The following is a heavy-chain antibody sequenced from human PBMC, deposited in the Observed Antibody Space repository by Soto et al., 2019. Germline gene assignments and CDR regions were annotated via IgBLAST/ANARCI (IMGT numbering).Heavy chain of an antibody. Sequence: KPSETLSLTCSVSGASIRSGGYYWSWLRQSPGKGLEWIGHIYYTGSTFYSPSLKSRPTISLDTSKNQFSLDLRSVTAADTAMYYCARIEMASIKWGRGTLVTVSS. V-gene: IGHV4-31*03. J-gene: IGHJ4*02. CDR1: GASIRSGGYY. CDR3: ARIEMASIK. CDR2: IYYTGST.